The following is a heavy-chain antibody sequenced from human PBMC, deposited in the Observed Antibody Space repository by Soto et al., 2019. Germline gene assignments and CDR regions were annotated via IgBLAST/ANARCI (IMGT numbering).Heavy chain of an antibody. CDR1: GYTFTSYG. V-gene: IGHV1-18*01. J-gene: IGHJ4*02. Sequence: QVQLVQSGAEVKKPGASVKVSCKASGYTFTSYGISWVRQAPGQGLEWMGWISASNGNTNYAQKLQGRVTMTTDTSTSTAYMELRSLRSDDTAVYYCARAVILTGYYSQSDYWGQGTLVTVSS. D-gene: IGHD3-9*01. CDR2: ISASNGNT. CDR3: ARAVILTGYYSQSDY.